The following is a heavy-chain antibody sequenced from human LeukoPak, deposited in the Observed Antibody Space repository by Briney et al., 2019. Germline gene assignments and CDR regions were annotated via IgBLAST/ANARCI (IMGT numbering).Heavy chain of an antibody. V-gene: IGHV4-4*07. J-gene: IGHJ6*03. Sequence: PSETLSLTCTVSGGSISSYYWSWIRQPAGKGLEWIGRIYTSRSTNYNPSLKSRVTMSVDTSKNQFSLKLSSVTAADTAVYYCARDRSGYDSTVTIYYYCYYMDVWGKGTTVTVSS. CDR2: IYTSRST. D-gene: IGHD5-12*01. CDR3: ARDRSGYDSTVTIYYYCYYMDV. CDR1: GGSISSYY.